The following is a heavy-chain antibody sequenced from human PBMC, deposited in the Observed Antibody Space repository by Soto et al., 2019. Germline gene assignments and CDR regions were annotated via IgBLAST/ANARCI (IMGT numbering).Heavy chain of an antibody. J-gene: IGHJ6*03. CDR3: ARAIIVVPPPGDYYYYIAG. D-gene: IGHD2-2*01. CDR1: GDSVSPYY. CDR2: ISYTGAT. V-gene: IGHV4-59*02. Sequence: QVQLHESGPLLVKPSETLSLTCTVSGDSVSPYYWSWIRQPPGKGPEWVGFISYTGATDYNPSHKSRDDISVDTSNNQCSLLLSSVTAADTAVYYCARAIIVVPPPGDYYYYIAGWGKGTAVTVSS.